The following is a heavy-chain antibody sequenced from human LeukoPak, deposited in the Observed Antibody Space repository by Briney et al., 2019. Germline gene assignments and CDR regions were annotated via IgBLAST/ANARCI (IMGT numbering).Heavy chain of an antibody. J-gene: IGHJ4*02. CDR2: INYSGST. D-gene: IGHD3-16*01. CDR3: ARTGGGATHIDY. V-gene: IGHV4-39*07. Sequence: SETLSLTCTVSGASISGSRFFWGSIRQPPGKGLEWIGSINYSGSTYYGPSLRSRVTISVDTSKNQFSLKVNSVTAADMAVYYCARTGGGATHIDYWGQGSLVTVSS. CDR1: GASISGSRFF.